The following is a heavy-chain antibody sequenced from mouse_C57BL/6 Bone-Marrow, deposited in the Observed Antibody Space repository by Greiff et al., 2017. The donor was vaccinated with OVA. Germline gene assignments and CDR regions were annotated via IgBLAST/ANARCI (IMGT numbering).Heavy chain of an antibody. D-gene: IGHD2-3*01. Sequence: QVQLQQPGAELVKPGASVKMSCKASGYTFTSYWITWVKQRPGQGLEWIGDIYPGSGSTNYNEKFKSKATLTVDTSSSTAYMQRSILTAEDSAVYYCARRGWLLRYFDYWGQGTTLTVSS. CDR3: ARRGWLLRYFDY. J-gene: IGHJ2*01. CDR2: IYPGSGST. V-gene: IGHV1-55*01. CDR1: GYTFTSYW.